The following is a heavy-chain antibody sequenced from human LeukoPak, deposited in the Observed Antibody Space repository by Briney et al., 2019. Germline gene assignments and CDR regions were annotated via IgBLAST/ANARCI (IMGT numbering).Heavy chain of an antibody. J-gene: IGHJ4*02. CDR2: INPNSGGT. CDR1: GYTFTGYY. CDR3: ASDPYCSGGSCTIAPVY. V-gene: IGHV1-2*06. Sequence: ASVKVSCKASGYTFTGYYMHWVRQAPGQGLEWMGRINPNSGGTNYAQKFQGRVTMTRDTSISTAYMELSRLRSDATAVYYCASDPYCSGGSCTIAPVYWGQGTLVTVSS. D-gene: IGHD2-15*01.